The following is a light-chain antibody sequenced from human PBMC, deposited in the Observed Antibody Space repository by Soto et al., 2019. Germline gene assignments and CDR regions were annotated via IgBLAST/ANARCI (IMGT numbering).Light chain of an antibody. J-gene: IGKJ3*01. CDR3: QHRSNWLGT. V-gene: IGKV3-11*01. CDR1: QSVGSF. Sequence: EIVLTQSPATLSLFPGERATLSCRASQSVGSFLAWYQQKSGQTPRLLIYDACNRAPGIPARFSGSGSGTDFTLTISSLEHEDFAVYYCQHRSNWLGTFGPGTKVDIK. CDR2: DAC.